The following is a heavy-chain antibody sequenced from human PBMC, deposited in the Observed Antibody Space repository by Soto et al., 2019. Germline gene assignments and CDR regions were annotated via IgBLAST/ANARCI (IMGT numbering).Heavy chain of an antibody. Sequence: QVQLQESGPGLVKPSQTLSLSCTVSGGSLSSGGYYWSWIRQHPGKGLEWIGFIYYSGSTYYNPSLKSRVTISVDTSQNQFSLKLSSVTAADTAVCYCARDTQRGYSGYFDSWGQGTLVTVSS. CDR2: IYYSGST. V-gene: IGHV4-31*03. CDR3: ARDTQRGYSGYFDS. CDR1: GGSLSSGGYY. J-gene: IGHJ4*02. D-gene: IGHD5-12*01.